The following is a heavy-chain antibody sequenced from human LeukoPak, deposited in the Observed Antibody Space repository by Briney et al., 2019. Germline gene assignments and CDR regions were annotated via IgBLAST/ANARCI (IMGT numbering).Heavy chain of an antibody. CDR1: GFTLSSYS. CDR3: ARDQGYYYDSSGYSIDAFDI. Sequence: PGGSLRLSCAASGFTLSSYSMNWVRQAPGKGLEWVSSISSSSSYIYYADSVKGRFTISRDNAKNSLNLQMNSLRAEDTAVYYCARDQGYYYDSSGYSIDAFDIWGQGTMVTVSS. V-gene: IGHV3-21*01. D-gene: IGHD3-22*01. J-gene: IGHJ3*02. CDR2: ISSSSSYI.